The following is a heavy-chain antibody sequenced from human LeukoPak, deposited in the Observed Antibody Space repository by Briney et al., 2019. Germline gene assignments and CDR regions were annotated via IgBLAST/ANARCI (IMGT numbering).Heavy chain of an antibody. D-gene: IGHD3-16*02. Sequence: SVKVSCKASGGTFSSYAISWVRQAPGQGLEWMGGIIPIFGTANYAQKFQGRVTMTEDTSTDTAYMELSSLRSEDTAVYYCATPFLRGGYLHWGQGTLVTVSS. V-gene: IGHV1-69*06. CDR2: IIPIFGTA. CDR1: GGTFSSYA. J-gene: IGHJ4*02. CDR3: ATPFLRGGYLH.